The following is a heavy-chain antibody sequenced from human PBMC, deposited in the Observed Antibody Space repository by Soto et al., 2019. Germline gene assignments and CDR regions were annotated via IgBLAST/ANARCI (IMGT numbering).Heavy chain of an antibody. CDR1: GFTFSSYP. D-gene: IGHD2-15*01. V-gene: IGHV3-30-3*01. J-gene: IGHJ6*02. CDR3: AREMVAPSDYYYGMDV. CDR2: ISYDGSNK. Sequence: QVQLVESGGGVVQPGRSLRLSCAASGFTFSSYPMHWVRQAPGKGLEWVAVISYDGSNKYYADSVKGRFSISRDNSKNTLYLQMNGLRVEDTAVYYCAREMVAPSDYYYGMDVWGQGTTVTVSS.